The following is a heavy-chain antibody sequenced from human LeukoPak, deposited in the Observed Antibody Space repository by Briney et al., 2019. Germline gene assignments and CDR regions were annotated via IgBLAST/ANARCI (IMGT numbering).Heavy chain of an antibody. CDR1: GFTFSSYG. CDR3: AKDVSHYCSSTSCYPWAFDI. Sequence: GGSLRLSCAASGFTFSSYGMHWVRQAPGKGLEWVAFIRYDGSNKYYADSVKGRFTISRDNSKNPLYLQMNSLRAEDTAVYYCAKDVSHYCSSTSCYPWAFDIWGQGTMVTVSS. D-gene: IGHD2-2*01. V-gene: IGHV3-30*02. CDR2: IRYDGSNK. J-gene: IGHJ3*02.